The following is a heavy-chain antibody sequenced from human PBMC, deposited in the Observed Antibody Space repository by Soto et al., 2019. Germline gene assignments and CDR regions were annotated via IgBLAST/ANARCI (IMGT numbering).Heavy chain of an antibody. Sequence: QVQLQQWGAGLLKPSETLSLTCAVYGGSFSGYYWTWIRQPPGKGLEWIGEINHSGTINFNPSLKSRLTISLDTSKTHFSLKLSSVTDADTAAYYCARADRTLVTSYSLDVWGQGTTVTVSS. V-gene: IGHV4-34*01. CDR3: ARADRTLVTSYSLDV. J-gene: IGHJ6*02. CDR1: GGSFSGYY. CDR2: INHSGTI. D-gene: IGHD2-21*02.